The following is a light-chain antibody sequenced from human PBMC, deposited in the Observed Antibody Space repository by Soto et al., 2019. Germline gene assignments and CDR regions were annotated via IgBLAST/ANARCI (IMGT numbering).Light chain of an antibody. CDR1: RSDVGTYNY. Sequence: QSVLAQPRSVSGSPGQSVTFSCTGTRSDVGTYNYVSWYQQHPGKAPKVMIFDVSKRPSGVPDRFSGSKSGNTASLTISGLQADDEADYYCCAYGGNTLLFGGGTK. CDR3: CAYGGNTLL. CDR2: DVS. J-gene: IGLJ2*01. V-gene: IGLV2-11*01.